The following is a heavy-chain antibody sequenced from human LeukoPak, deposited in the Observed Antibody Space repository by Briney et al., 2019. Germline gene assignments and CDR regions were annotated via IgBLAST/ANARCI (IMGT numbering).Heavy chain of an antibody. D-gene: IGHD2-15*01. Sequence: TSETLSLTCAVYGGSFSGYYWSWIRQPPGKGLEWIGDINHSGSTNYNPSLKSRVTISVDTSKNQFSLKLSSVTAADTAVYYCARHRCSGGSCYQYFSYYYMGVWGKGTTITISS. V-gene: IGHV4-34*01. J-gene: IGHJ6*03. CDR2: INHSGST. CDR1: GGSFSGYY. CDR3: ARHRCSGGSCYQYFSYYYMGV.